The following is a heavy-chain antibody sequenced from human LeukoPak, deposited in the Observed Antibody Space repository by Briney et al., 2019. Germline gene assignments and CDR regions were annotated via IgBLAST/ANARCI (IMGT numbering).Heavy chain of an antibody. Sequence: GASVKVSCKASGYTFTSYDINWVRQATGQGLEWMGWMNPNSGNTGYAQKFQGRVTMTRNTSISTAYMELSSLRSEDTAVYYCARGRRLFYSSGYNWFDPWGQGTLVTVSS. CDR2: MNPNSGNT. D-gene: IGHD6-19*01. V-gene: IGHV1-8*01. CDR1: GYTFTSYD. J-gene: IGHJ5*02. CDR3: ARGRRLFYSSGYNWFDP.